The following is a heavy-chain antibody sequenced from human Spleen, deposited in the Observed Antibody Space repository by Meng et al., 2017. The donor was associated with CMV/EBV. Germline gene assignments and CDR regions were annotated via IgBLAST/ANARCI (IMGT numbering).Heavy chain of an antibody. D-gene: IGHD3-10*01. CDR2: INHSGST. Sequence: VYGGSFSGYYWRWLRQPPGKGLQWIGEINHSGSTNYNPSLKSRVTISVDTSKNQFSLKLSSVTAADTAVYYCARRVKLRQHWYFDLWGRGTLVTVSS. CDR1: GGSFSGYY. J-gene: IGHJ2*01. CDR3: ARRVKLRQHWYFDL. V-gene: IGHV4-34*01.